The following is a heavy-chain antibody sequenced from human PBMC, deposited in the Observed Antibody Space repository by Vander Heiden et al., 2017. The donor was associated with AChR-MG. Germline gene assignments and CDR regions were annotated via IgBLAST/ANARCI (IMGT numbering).Heavy chain of an antibody. V-gene: IGHV4-31*03. CDR2: IYYSGST. Sequence: QVQLQDSGQGLVKPSQTLSLTCTVSGGSISSGGYYWGGGRQHPGKGLEWIGYIYYSGSTYYNPSLKSRVTRSVDTSKNQFTLKLSSVTAADTAVDYGASRLSVYSSSWYSEDYWGQGTLVTVSS. J-gene: IGHJ4*02. CDR3: ASRLSVYSSSWYSEDY. D-gene: IGHD6-13*01. CDR1: GGSISSGGYY.